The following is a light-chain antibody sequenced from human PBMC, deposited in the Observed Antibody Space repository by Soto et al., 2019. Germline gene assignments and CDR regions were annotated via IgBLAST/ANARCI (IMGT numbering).Light chain of an antibody. CDR2: DVS. V-gene: IGLV2-14*01. Sequence: QSALTQPASVSGSPGQSITISCTGTSSDVGGYNYVSWYQQHPGKAPKLMIYDVSNRPSGVSNRFSGSKSGNTASLTISGLQAEDEADYYCSSYTSSSILYVFGAGTKVTVI. CDR1: SSDVGGYNY. J-gene: IGLJ1*01. CDR3: SSYTSSSILYV.